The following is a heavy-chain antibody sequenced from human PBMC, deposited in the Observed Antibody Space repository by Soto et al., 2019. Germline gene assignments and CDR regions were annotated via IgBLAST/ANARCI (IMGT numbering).Heavy chain of an antibody. CDR3: ARDESRFLEWSLCEY. D-gene: IGHD3-3*01. V-gene: IGHV3-30*03. CDR1: GFSFSSYG. CDR2: ISPDGRNK. J-gene: IGHJ1*01. Sequence: PGGSLRLSCPASGFSFSSYGMHWVRQAPGKGLEWVASISPDGRNKYYSDLVKGRFTVSRDNSKRTLFLQMNSLRPEDTAMYYCARDESRFLEWSLCEYWCPGTQVNVSS.